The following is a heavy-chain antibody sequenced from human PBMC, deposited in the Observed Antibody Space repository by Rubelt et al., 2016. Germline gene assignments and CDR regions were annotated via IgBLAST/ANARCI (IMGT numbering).Heavy chain of an antibody. J-gene: IGHJ4*02. CDR2: ISSSSSTI. Sequence: EVQLVESGGGLVQPGGSLRLSCAASGFTFSSYSMNWVRQAPGKGLEWVSYISSSSSTIYYADSVKGRFTISRDNAKNSLYLQMNSPRAEDTAVYYCARDQGGRYTVVTGPLDYWGQGTLVTVSS. CDR3: ARDQGGRYTVVTGPLDY. CDR1: GFTFSSYS. D-gene: IGHD2-21*02. V-gene: IGHV3-48*04.